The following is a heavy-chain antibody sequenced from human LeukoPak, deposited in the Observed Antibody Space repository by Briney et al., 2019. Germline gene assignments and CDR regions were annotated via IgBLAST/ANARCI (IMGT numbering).Heavy chain of an antibody. CDR3: ARVGSDYYDSSGKFDY. Sequence: GASVKVSCKASGYTFTGYYMHWVRQAPGQGLEWMGWINPNSGGTNYAQKFQGRVTMTRDTSISTAYMELSRLRSDDTAVYYCARVGSDYYDSSGKFDYWGQGTQVTVSS. J-gene: IGHJ4*02. D-gene: IGHD3-22*01. V-gene: IGHV1-2*02. CDR1: GYTFTGYY. CDR2: INPNSGGT.